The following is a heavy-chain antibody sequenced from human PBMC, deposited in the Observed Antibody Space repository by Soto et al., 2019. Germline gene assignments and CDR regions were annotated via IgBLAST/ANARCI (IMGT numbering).Heavy chain of an antibody. CDR1: GFTVSSNY. CDR3: ARDGDSSSSWDYYSYYGMDV. CDR2: IYSGGST. D-gene: IGHD6-6*01. Sequence: GGSLRLSCAASGFTVSSNYMSWVRQAPGKGLEWVSVIYSGGSTYYADSVKGRVTISRDNSKNTLYLQMNSLRAEDTAVYYWARDGDSSSSWDYYSYYGMDVWGQGTTVTVSS. V-gene: IGHV3-66*01. J-gene: IGHJ6*02.